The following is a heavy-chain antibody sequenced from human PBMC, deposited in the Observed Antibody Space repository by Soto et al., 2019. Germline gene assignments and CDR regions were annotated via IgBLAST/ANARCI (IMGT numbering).Heavy chain of an antibody. CDR2: INYSGST. CDR3: ARGHKQQLVCSGGWFDP. Sequence: QVQLQQWGAGLLKPSETLSLTCAVYGGSFNSYYWSWIRQPPGKVLEWIGEINYSGSTNYNPSLKRRVTISVDTSKHQFSLTLSSVSAADTAVYYCARGHKQQLVCSGGWFDPWGQGALVTVSS. V-gene: IGHV4-34*01. D-gene: IGHD6-13*01. CDR1: GGSFNSYY. J-gene: IGHJ5*02.